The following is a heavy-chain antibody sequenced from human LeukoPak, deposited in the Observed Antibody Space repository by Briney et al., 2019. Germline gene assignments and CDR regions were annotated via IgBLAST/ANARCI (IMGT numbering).Heavy chain of an antibody. CDR1: GYSLTSYA. Sequence: GASVKVSSKASGYSLTSYAMHWVRQAPGQGLEWMGWIHAGNGNTKYSEKFQGRLTITRDTSASTGYMEMSSLRWEDTAVYYCAREGSGASFVDYWGQGTLVTVSS. V-gene: IGHV1-3*01. CDR2: IHAGNGNT. D-gene: IGHD2-15*01. CDR3: AREGSGASFVDY. J-gene: IGHJ4*02.